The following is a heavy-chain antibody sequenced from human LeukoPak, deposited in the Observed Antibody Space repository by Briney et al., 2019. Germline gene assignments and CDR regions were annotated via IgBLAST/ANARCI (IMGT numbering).Heavy chain of an antibody. CDR2: ISGSGGST. CDR3: ARPIAAAAWEYYYYGMDV. CDR1: GFTFSSYA. Sequence: GGSLRLSCAASGFTFSSYAMSWVRQAPGKGLEWVSAISGSGGSTYYADSVKGRFTISRDNAQNSLYLQMNSLRAEDTAVYYCARPIAAAAWEYYYYGMDVWGQGTTVTVSS. D-gene: IGHD6-13*01. V-gene: IGHV3-23*01. J-gene: IGHJ6*02.